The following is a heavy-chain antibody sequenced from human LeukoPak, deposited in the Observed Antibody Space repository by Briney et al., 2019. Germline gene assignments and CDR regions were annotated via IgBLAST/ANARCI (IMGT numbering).Heavy chain of an antibody. CDR3: ARERDSGSSPPYCFDY. V-gene: IGHV3-30*14. CDR1: GFSNYT. Sequence: GGSLRLSCAASGFSNYTMHWVRQAPGKGLEWVAFIRYDGSNKYYVGSVKGRFTISRDNSKNTLYLQMNSLRAEDTAVYYCARERDSGSSPPYCFDYWGQGTLVTVSS. CDR2: IRYDGSNK. J-gene: IGHJ4*02. D-gene: IGHD1-26*01.